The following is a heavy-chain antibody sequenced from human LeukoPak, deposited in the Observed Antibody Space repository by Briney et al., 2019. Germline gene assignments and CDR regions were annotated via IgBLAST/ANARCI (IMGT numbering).Heavy chain of an antibody. V-gene: IGHV3-49*03. Sequence: PGGSLRLSCTASGFTFGDYAMSWFRQAPGKGLEWVGFIRSKAYGGTTEYAASVKGRFTISRDDSKSIAYLQMNSLKTEDTAVYYCTRDSSGWYLYYYYYGMDVWGQGTTVTVSS. CDR3: TRDSSGWYLYYYYYGMDV. J-gene: IGHJ6*02. CDR2: IRSKAYGGTT. CDR1: GFTFGDYA. D-gene: IGHD6-19*01.